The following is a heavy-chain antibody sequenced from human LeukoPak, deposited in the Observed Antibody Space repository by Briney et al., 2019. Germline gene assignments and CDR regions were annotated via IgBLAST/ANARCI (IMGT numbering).Heavy chain of an antibody. CDR2: IYYSGST. J-gene: IGHJ3*02. Sequence: SETLSLTCTVSGGSISSSSYYWGWIRQPPGKGLEWIGSIYYSGSTYYNPSLKSRVTISVDTSKNQFSLKLSSVTAADTAVYYCAGRRSWKNDAFDIWGQGTMVTVSS. V-gene: IGHV4-39*01. CDR3: AGRRSWKNDAFDI. D-gene: IGHD6-13*01. CDR1: GGSISSSSYY.